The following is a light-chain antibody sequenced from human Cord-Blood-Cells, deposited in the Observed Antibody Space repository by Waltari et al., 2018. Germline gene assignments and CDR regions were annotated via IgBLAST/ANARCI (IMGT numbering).Light chain of an antibody. J-gene: IGLJ2*01. CDR3: SSYTSSSTLPVV. CDR2: DVS. CDR1: SSAVGGYNY. Sequence: QSALTQPASVSGSPGQSITISCTGTSSAVGGYNYVSWYQQHPGKAPKLMIYDVSNRPSGVSNRFSGSKSGNTASLTISGLQAEDEADYYCSSYTSSSTLPVVFGGGTKLTVL. V-gene: IGLV2-14*01.